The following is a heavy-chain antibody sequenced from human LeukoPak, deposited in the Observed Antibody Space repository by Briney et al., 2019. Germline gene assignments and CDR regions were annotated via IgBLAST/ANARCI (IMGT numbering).Heavy chain of an antibody. J-gene: IGHJ4*02. CDR3: TTDPPQRY. Sequence: GGSLRLSCAASGFTFNNAWMSWVRQAPGKGLEWIGHFKSKTDGGTTDYAAPVKGRFTISRGDSKNTVYLQMNSLKTEDTAVYYCTTDPPQRYWGQGTLVTVSS. D-gene: IGHD6-25*01. CDR2: FKSKTDGGTT. CDR1: GFTFNNAW. V-gene: IGHV3-15*01.